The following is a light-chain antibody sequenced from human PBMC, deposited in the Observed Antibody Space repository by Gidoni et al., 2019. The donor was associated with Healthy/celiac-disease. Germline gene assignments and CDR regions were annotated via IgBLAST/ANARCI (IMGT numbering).Light chain of an antibody. J-gene: IGKJ1*01. V-gene: IGKV3-20*01. CDR3: QQYGSSPQP. CDR1: QSVSSGY. CDR2: GAS. Sequence: EIVLTQSPGTLSLSPGERATLSCRASQSVSSGYLAWYQQKPGQAPRLLIYGASSRATGIPDRFSGSGSGTDFTLTISRLEPEDFAVYSCQQYGSSPQPFGQGTKVEIK.